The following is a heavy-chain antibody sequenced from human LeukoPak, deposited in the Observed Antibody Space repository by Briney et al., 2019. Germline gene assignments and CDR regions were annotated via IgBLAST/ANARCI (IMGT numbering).Heavy chain of an antibody. J-gene: IGHJ4*02. CDR2: ISYDGTTK. CDR3: ARVGWLRFLDY. V-gene: IGHV3-30*14. CDR1: GFTFDSNV. D-gene: IGHD5-12*01. Sequence: PGRSLRLSCVASGFTFDSNVMNWVRQAPDKGLEWVAFISYDGTTKFYAVSVKGRFTISRDNSKNTLYLQMNSLRAEDTAVYYCARVGWLRFLDYWGQGTLVTVSS.